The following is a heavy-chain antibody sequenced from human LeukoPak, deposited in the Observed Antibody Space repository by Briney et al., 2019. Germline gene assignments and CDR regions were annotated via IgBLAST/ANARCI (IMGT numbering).Heavy chain of an antibody. V-gene: IGHV4-39*01. J-gene: IGHJ5*02. CDR2: IYYSGNT. CDR3: ARQPKSCARGVFITGKACWFDP. D-gene: IGHD3-10*01. CDR1: GDSISSGLYY. Sequence: SETLSLTCTVSGDSISSGLYYWGWIRRTPGKGLEWIGSIYYSGNTYYNPSLKSRVSISIDTSNNQFSLRLASVTAADTAVYYCARQPKSCARGVFITGKACWFDPWGQGTLVTVSS.